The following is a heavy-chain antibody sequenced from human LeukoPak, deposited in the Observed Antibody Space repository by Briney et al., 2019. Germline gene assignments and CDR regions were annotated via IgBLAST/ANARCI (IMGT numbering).Heavy chain of an antibody. J-gene: IGHJ4*02. CDR3: ARDFPSYSNGWYSAGFDY. CDR1: GGSISSYY. CDR2: IYTTGST. Sequence: PSETLSLTCTVSGGSISSYYWSWIRQPAGKGLEWIGRIYTTGSTNYNPSLNSRVTMSVDTSKNQFSLKLSSVTAADTAVYYCARDFPSYSNGWYSAGFDYWGQGTLVTVSS. D-gene: IGHD6-19*01. V-gene: IGHV4-4*07.